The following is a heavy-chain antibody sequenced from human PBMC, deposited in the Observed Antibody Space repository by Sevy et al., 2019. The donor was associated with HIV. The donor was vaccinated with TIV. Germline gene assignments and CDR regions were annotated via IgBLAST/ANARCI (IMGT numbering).Heavy chain of an antibody. CDR2: IQSKTEGGTA. CDR3: TTEALDYDEQDYYYYGMDV. J-gene: IGHJ6*02. D-gene: IGHD4-17*01. Sequence: GGSLRLSCAASGFTFSNVWMSWVRQAPGKGLEWVGRIQSKTEGGTADYAAPVKGRFTISRDDSKNTLYLQMNSLKTEDTAVYYCTTEALDYDEQDYYYYGMDVWGQRTTVTVSS. V-gene: IGHV3-15*01. CDR1: GFTFSNVW.